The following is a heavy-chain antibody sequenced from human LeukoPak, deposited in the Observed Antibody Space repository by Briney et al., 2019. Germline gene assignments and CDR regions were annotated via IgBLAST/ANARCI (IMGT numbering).Heavy chain of an antibody. J-gene: IGHJ3*02. CDR3: ARVQNDGYCSGGSCYYDAFDI. V-gene: IGHV4-34*01. D-gene: IGHD2-15*01. CDR2: INHSGST. Sequence: SETLSLTCAVYGGSFSGYYWSWIRQPPGKGLEWIGEINHSGSTNYNPSLKSRVTMSVDTSKNQFSLKLSSVTAADTAVYYCARVQNDGYCSGGSCYYDAFDIWGQGTMVTVSS. CDR1: GGSFSGYY.